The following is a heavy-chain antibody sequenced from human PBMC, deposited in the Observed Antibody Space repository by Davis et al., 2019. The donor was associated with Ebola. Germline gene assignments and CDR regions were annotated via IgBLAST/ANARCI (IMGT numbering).Heavy chain of an antibody. J-gene: IGHJ3*02. D-gene: IGHD1-26*01. V-gene: IGHV3-73*01. Sequence: GESLNLSCAASGFTFSGSAIHWVRQASGKGLEWLGRIRSTTNSYATAYEASLKDRFTISRDDSENTAFLQMNSLKTEDTAVYFCVSTSIVGAAFPAFDIWGQGTMVTVSS. CDR1: GFTFSGSA. CDR2: IRSTTNSYAT. CDR3: VSTSIVGAAFPAFDI.